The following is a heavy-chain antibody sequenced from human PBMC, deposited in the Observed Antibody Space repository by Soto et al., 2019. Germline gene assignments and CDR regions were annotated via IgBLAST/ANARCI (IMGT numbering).Heavy chain of an antibody. CDR1: GYTFTSYG. V-gene: IGHV1-18*04. D-gene: IGHD3-9*01. J-gene: IGHJ4*02. CDR2: ISAYNGNT. CDR3: ARSPGLDILTGYYY. Sequence: ASVKVSCKASGYTFTSYGISWVRQAPGQGLEWMGWISAYNGNTNYAQKLQGRVTMTTDTSTSTAYMEPRSLRSDDTAVYYCARSPGLDILTGYYYWGQGTLVTVSS.